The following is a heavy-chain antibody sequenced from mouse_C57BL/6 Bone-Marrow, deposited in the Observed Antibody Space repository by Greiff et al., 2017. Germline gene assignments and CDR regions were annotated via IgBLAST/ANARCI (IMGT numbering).Heavy chain of an antibody. CDR2: IYPRSGNT. D-gene: IGHD2-4*01. CDR1: GYTFTSYG. Sequence: VQVVESGAELARPGASVKLSCKASGYTFTSYGISWVKQRTGQGLEWIGEIYPRSGNTYYNEKFKGKATLTADKYSSTAYMELRSLTSEDSAVYCCANYDSAMDYWGQGTSVTVSS. J-gene: IGHJ4*01. V-gene: IGHV1-81*01. CDR3: ANYDSAMDY.